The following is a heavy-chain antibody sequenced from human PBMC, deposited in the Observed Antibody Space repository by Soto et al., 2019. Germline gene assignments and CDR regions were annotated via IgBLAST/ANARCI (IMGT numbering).Heavy chain of an antibody. CDR3: ARDKGTGTSSSGFNGMDV. Sequence: PGGSLRLSCTVSGFAFNNYGINWVRQAPGKGLEWVSSISKSDYTYYSDSVTGRFTISRDNSKNTVYLQMNSLRAEDTAMYHCARDKGTGTSSSGFNGMDVWGQGTTVTVSS. CDR2: ISKSDYT. V-gene: IGHV3-21*04. J-gene: IGHJ6*02. CDR1: GFAFNNYG. D-gene: IGHD6-6*01.